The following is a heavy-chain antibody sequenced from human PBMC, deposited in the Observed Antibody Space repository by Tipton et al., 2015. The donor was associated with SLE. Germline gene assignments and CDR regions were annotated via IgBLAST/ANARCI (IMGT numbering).Heavy chain of an antibody. D-gene: IGHD3-10*01. V-gene: IGHV4-39*07. CDR2: INYSGTT. CDR3: ATFRDMVQGVIGAFNI. Sequence: TLSLTCTVSGGSISSSTYYWGWIRQPPGKGLEWIGNINYSGTTYYNPSLRSRVTISVDTSKNQFSLKLTSVTAADTAVYYCATFRDMVQGVIGAFNIWGQGTMVTVSS. J-gene: IGHJ3*02. CDR1: GGSISSSTYY.